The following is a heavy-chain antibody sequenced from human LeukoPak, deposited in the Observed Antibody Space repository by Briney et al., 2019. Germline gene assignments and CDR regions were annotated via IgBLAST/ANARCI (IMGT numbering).Heavy chain of an antibody. CDR2: ISWNSGSI. V-gene: IGHV3-9*01. D-gene: IGHD6-13*01. J-gene: IGHJ5*02. Sequence: SLRLSCAASGFTFDDYAMHWVRQARGKGLEWVSGISWNSGSIGYADSVKGRFTISRDNAKNSLYLQMNSLRAEDTALYYCAKARNQQLVRVDWFDPWGQGTLVTVSS. CDR3: AKARNQQLVRVDWFDP. CDR1: GFTFDDYA.